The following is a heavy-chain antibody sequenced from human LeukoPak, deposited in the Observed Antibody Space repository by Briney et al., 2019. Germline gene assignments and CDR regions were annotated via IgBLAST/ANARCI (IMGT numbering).Heavy chain of an antibody. V-gene: IGHV4-4*07. J-gene: IGHJ4*02. CDR2: IYSTGST. CDR3: ARQIASAGTAGFDF. CDR1: GGSLSSYY. D-gene: IGHD6-13*01. Sequence: PEAPSLTCTVSGGSLSSYYPSWIRHPAREGLEWIGRIYSTGSTNYNPSLKRRVTMSVDTSKNQFSLGLRSVTAADTAVYYCARQIASAGTAGFDFWGQGALVSVSS.